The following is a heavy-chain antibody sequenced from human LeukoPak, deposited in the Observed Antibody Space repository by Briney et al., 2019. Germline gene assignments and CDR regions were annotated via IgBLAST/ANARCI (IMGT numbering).Heavy chain of an antibody. CDR1: GGSFSGYY. D-gene: IGHD5-18*01. J-gene: IGHJ4*02. V-gene: IGHV4-34*01. Sequence: SETLSLTCAVYGGSFSGYYWSWIRQPPGKGLEWIGEINHSRSTNYNPSLKSRVTISVDTSKNQFSLKLSSVTAADTAVYYCARGRIQLWTNFDYWGQGTLVTVSS. CDR2: INHSRST. CDR3: ARGRIQLWTNFDY.